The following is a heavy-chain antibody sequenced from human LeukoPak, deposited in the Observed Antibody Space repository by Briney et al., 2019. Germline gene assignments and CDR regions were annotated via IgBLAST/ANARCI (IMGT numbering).Heavy chain of an antibody. Sequence: PGGSLRLSCAASGFTFSSYGMSWVRQAPGKGLEWVSAISGSGGSTYYADSVKGRFTISRDNSKNTLYLQMNSLRAEDTAVYYCAKDPDSSGYYYFHNWFDPWGQGTLVTVSS. D-gene: IGHD3-22*01. V-gene: IGHV3-23*01. CDR3: AKDPDSSGYYYFHNWFDP. J-gene: IGHJ5*02. CDR1: GFTFSSYG. CDR2: ISGSGGST.